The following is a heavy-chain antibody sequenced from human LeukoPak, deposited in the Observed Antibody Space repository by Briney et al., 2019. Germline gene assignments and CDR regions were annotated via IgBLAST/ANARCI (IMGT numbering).Heavy chain of an antibody. CDR3: ARDGSRARVSKYCFDY. Sequence: ASVKVSCKVSGYTLTELSMHWVRQAPGKGLEWMGGFDPEDGETIYAQKLQGRVTMTTDTSTSTAYMELRSLRSDDTAVYYCARDGSRARVSKYCFDYWGQGTLVTVSS. CDR2: FDPEDGET. D-gene: IGHD2-8*01. V-gene: IGHV1-24*01. J-gene: IGHJ4*02. CDR1: GYTLTELS.